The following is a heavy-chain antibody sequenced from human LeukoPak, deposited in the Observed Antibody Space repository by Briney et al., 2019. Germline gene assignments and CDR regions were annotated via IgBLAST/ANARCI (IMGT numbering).Heavy chain of an antibody. Sequence: SETLSLTCTVSGGSISSSSYYWGWIRQPPGKGLEWIGSIYYSGSTYYNPSLKSRVTISVDTSKNQFSLKLSFVTAADTAVYYCARGDYDILTGQFDYWGQGTLVTVSS. CDR1: GGSISSSSYY. J-gene: IGHJ4*02. D-gene: IGHD3-9*01. CDR3: ARGDYDILTGQFDY. V-gene: IGHV4-39*01. CDR2: IYYSGST.